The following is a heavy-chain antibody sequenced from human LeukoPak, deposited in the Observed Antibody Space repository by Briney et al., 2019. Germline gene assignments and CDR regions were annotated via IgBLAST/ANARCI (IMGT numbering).Heavy chain of an antibody. J-gene: IGHJ6*04. D-gene: IGHD2-2*01. V-gene: IGHV1-24*01. CDR1: GYTLTELS. Sequence: ASVKVSCKVSGYTLTELSMHWVRQAPGKGLEWMGGFDPEDGETIYAQKLQGRVTMTEDTSTDTAYMELSSLRSEDTAVYYCATGQYCSSTSCYSAFYYGMDVWGKGTTVTVSS. CDR3: ATGQYCSSTSCYSAFYYGMDV. CDR2: FDPEDGET.